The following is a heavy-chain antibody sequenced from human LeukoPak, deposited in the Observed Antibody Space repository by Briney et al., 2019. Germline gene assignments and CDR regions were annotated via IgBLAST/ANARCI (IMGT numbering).Heavy chain of an antibody. Sequence: ASVKVSCKASGYTFTGYYMHWVRQAPGQGLEWMGWINPNSGGTNYAQKLQGRVTMTRDTSISTAYMELSRPRSDDTAVYYCARAPDGYNPFDYWGQGTLVTVSS. CDR1: GYTFTGYY. CDR3: ARAPDGYNPFDY. V-gene: IGHV1-2*02. J-gene: IGHJ4*02. D-gene: IGHD5-24*01. CDR2: INPNSGGT.